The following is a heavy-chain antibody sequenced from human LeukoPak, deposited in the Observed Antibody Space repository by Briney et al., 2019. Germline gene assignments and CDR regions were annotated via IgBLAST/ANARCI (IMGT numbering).Heavy chain of an antibody. CDR1: GGSVSSGSYY. Sequence: SETLSLTCTVSGGSVSSGSYYWSWIRQPPGKGLEWIGYIYYSGSTNYNPSLKSRVTISVDTSKNQFSLKLSSVTAADTAVYYCARDSVTREMATRYDYWGQGTLVTVSS. J-gene: IGHJ4*02. CDR2: IYYSGST. D-gene: IGHD5-24*01. CDR3: ARDSVTREMATRYDY. V-gene: IGHV4-61*01.